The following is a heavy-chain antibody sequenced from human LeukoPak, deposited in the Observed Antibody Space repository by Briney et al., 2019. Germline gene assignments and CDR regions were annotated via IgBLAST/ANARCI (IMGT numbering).Heavy chain of an antibody. Sequence: PGRSLRLSCAASGFTFDDYAMHWVRQAPGKGLEWVSGISWNSGSIGYADSVKGRFTISRDNAKNSLYLQMNSLRAEDTAVYYCARDRGITIFGVLTYWGQGTLVTVSS. CDR2: ISWNSGSI. CDR1: GFTFDDYA. J-gene: IGHJ4*02. CDR3: ARDRGITIFGVLTY. V-gene: IGHV3-9*01. D-gene: IGHD3-3*01.